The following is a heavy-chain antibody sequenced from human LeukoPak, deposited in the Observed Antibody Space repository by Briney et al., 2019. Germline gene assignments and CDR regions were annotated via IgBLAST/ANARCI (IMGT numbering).Heavy chain of an antibody. CDR2: IYSSGST. CDR3: ARVTYDSSGYYHTYYYYVDV. J-gene: IGHJ6*03. Sequence: SETLSLTCTVSGGSISGYYLTWIRQPPGKGLEWIGYIYSSGSTKYNPSLKSRVTISVDTSKNQFSLNLSSVTAADTAVYYCARVTYDSSGYYHTYYYYVDVWGNGTTATVSS. V-gene: IGHV4-59*01. CDR1: GGSISGYY. D-gene: IGHD3-22*01.